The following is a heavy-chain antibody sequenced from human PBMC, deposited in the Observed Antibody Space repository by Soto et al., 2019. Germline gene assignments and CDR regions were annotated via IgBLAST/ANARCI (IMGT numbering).Heavy chain of an antibody. CDR2: ISYDGSNK. Sequence: QVQLVESGGGVVQPGRSLRLSCAASGFTFSSYAMHLVRQAPGKGLEWVAVISYDGSNKYYADSVKGRFTISRDNSKNRLYLHMKSLRAEDTAVYYCARDPGGTMFRDDAFDIWGQGTMVTVSS. CDR1: GFTFSSYA. J-gene: IGHJ3*02. D-gene: IGHD3-10*01. CDR3: ARDPGGTMFRDDAFDI. V-gene: IGHV3-30-3*01.